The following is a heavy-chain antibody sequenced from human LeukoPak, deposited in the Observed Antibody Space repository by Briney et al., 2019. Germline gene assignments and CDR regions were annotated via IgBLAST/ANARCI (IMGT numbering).Heavy chain of an antibody. D-gene: IGHD2-2*01. CDR2: ISYDGSNK. Sequence: PGRSLRLSCAASGFTFSSYGMHWVRQAPGKGLEWVAVISYDGSNKYYADSVKGRFTISRDNSQNTLYLQMNSLRAEDTAVYYCAKDLYPLLSNWFDPWGQGTLVTVSS. CDR3: AKDLYPLLSNWFDP. CDR1: GFTFSSYG. V-gene: IGHV3-30*18. J-gene: IGHJ5*02.